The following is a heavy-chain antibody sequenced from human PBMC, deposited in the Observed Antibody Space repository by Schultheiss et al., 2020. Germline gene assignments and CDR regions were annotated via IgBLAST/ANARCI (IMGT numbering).Heavy chain of an antibody. Sequence: SQTLSLTCTVSGGSISSYYWSWIRQPPGKGLEWIGYMYYSGSTNYNLPLRSRITLSQDTSNNQFSLSLTSVTAADTAVYYCAAHSTSAYGMDVWGQGTTVTVSS. CDR3: AAHSTSAYGMDV. CDR2: MYYSGST. J-gene: IGHJ6*02. CDR1: GGSISSYY. D-gene: IGHD2-2*01. V-gene: IGHV4-59*01.